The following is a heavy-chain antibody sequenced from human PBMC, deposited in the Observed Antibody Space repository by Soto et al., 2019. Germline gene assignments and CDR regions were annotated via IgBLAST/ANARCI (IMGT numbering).Heavy chain of an antibody. Sequence: SETLSLTCTVSGGSISSSNYYWGWIRQPPGKGLEWIGSIHYSGSSYYNPSLKSRVTISVDTSKNQFSLNLTSVTAADTAMYYCARHFGHSVVSPFDYWGQGTLVTVS. CDR1: GGSISSSNYY. J-gene: IGHJ4*02. CDR3: ARHFGHSVVSPFDY. CDR2: IHYSGSS. V-gene: IGHV4-39*01. D-gene: IGHD2-15*01.